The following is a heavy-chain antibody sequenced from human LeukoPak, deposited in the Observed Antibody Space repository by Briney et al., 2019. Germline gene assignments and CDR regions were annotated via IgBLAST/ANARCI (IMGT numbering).Heavy chain of an antibody. CDR1: GGSISSYY. D-gene: IGHD7-27*01. Sequence: SETLSLTCTVSGGSISSYYWSWIRQPPGKGLEWIGEINHSGSTNYNPSLKSRVTISVDTSKNQFSLKLSSVTAADTAVYYCARQGGTGEYDYWGQGTLVTVSS. CDR2: INHSGST. V-gene: IGHV4-34*01. J-gene: IGHJ4*02. CDR3: ARQGGTGEYDY.